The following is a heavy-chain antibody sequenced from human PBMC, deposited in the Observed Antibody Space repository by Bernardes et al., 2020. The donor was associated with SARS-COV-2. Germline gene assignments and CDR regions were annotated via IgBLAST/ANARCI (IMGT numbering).Heavy chain of an antibody. J-gene: IGHJ4*02. D-gene: IGHD3-16*01. Sequence: ASVKVSCKASGYSFSSYGIIWVRQAPGQGLEWMGWISAYNGNIEYAQKFQGRVTMTTDTSANTGYMDLRSLRSDDTAVYYCAMESTPGLRAIGYWGQGTLVTVSS. CDR1: GYSFSSYG. CDR3: AMESTPGLRAIGY. CDR2: ISAYNGNI. V-gene: IGHV1-18*01.